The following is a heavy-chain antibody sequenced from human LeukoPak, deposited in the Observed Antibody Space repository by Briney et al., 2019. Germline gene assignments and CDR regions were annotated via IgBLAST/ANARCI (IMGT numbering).Heavy chain of an antibody. CDR1: GYSISNGYY. J-gene: IGHJ6*03. V-gene: IGHV4-38-2*01. CDR2: LYHSDSA. CDR3: ARQHDSSYYYYIDV. Sequence: SETLSLTCAVSGYSISNGYYWVWIRQPPGQGLEWIGSLYHSDSAYYNTSLRSRVSMSVDTSKNQFSLTLSFVTAADTAVYYCARQHDSSYYYYIDVWGSGTTVTVSS.